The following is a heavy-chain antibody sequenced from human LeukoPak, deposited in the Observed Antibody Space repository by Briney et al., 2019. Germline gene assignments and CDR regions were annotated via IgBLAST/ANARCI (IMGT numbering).Heavy chain of an antibody. J-gene: IGHJ3*02. CDR1: GVSISSGGHS. CDR2: IYHNGTT. CDR3: ARDLGIDYGAYGGAFDI. D-gene: IGHD4-17*01. V-gene: IGHV4-30-2*01. Sequence: PSETLSLTCAVSGVSISSGGHSWTWIRQPPGKGLEWIGYIYHNGTTNYTPSLKSRVTISVDRSQNQFSLKLTSVTAADTAVYYCARDLGIDYGAYGGAFDIWGQGTIVTVSS.